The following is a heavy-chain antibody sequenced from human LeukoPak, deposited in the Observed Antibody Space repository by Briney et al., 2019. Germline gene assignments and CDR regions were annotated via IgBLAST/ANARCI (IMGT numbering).Heavy chain of an antibody. CDR1: GYTFTGYY. V-gene: IGHV1-2*02. Sequence: ASVKVSCKASGYTFTGYYMHWVRQAPGQGLEWMGWINPNSGGTNYAQKFQGRVTMTRDTSISTAYMELSRLRSDDTAVYYCARDIVQYDFWSGYSYNWFDPWGQGTLVTVSS. J-gene: IGHJ5*02. D-gene: IGHD3-3*01. CDR2: INPNSGGT. CDR3: ARDIVQYDFWSGYSYNWFDP.